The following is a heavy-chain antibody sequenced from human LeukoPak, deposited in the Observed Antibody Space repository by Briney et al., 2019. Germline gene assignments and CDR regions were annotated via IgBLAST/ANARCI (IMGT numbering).Heavy chain of an antibody. J-gene: IGHJ4*02. CDR1: GFTFSSYA. CDR2: IGSDGGNT. D-gene: IGHD3-22*01. Sequence: GGSLRLSCAASGFTFSSYAMSWVRQAPGKGLEWVSAIGSDGGNTYYANSVKGRFTISRVNSKNMLYLQMSSLSADDTAVYYCAKADYYDSSGHYWGQGTLVTVSS. V-gene: IGHV3-23*01. CDR3: AKADYYDSSGHY.